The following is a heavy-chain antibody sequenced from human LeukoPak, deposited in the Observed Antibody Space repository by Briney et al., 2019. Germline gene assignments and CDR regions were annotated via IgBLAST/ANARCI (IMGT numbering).Heavy chain of an antibody. CDR3: ASRRVAVASFDY. D-gene: IGHD6-19*01. CDR1: GYSISSGYY. V-gene: IGHV4-38-2*02. Sequence: PSETLSLTCTVSGYSISSGYYWGWIRQPPGKGLEWTGSIYHSGSTYYNPSLKSRVTISVDTSKNQFSLKLSSVTAADTAVYYCASRRVAVASFDYWGQGTLVTVSS. J-gene: IGHJ4*02. CDR2: IYHSGST.